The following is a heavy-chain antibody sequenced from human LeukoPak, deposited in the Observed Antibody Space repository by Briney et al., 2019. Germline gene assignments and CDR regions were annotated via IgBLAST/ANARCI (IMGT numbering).Heavy chain of an antibody. CDR3: AASEGKYASGWYASYYFDS. CDR2: VYYGGTT. Sequence: PSETLSLTCTVSGDSISNTNYYWDWVRQPPGKGLEWIGNVYYGGTTYYTPSLKSRVTISVDSPKNQFSLKLRSVTAADTGVYYCAASEGKYASGWYASYYFDSWGRGTLVAVST. J-gene: IGHJ4*02. CDR1: GDSISNTNYY. V-gene: IGHV4-39*01. D-gene: IGHD6-19*01.